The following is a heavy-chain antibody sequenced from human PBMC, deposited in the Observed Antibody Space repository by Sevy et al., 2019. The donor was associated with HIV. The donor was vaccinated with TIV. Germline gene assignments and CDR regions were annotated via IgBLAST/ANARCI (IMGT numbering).Heavy chain of an antibody. CDR1: GYTLTEFS. V-gene: IGHV1-24*01. D-gene: IGHD3-22*01. Sequence: ASVKVSCKVSGYTLTEFSMHWVRQAPGKGLEWMATFDPEDDETIYAQKFQGRVTMAEDTSTDTVYMELSSLRSEDTAVDDSATAKDYYESSGYPFDYWGQGTLVTVSS. CDR3: ATAKDYYESSGYPFDY. J-gene: IGHJ4*02. CDR2: FDPEDDET.